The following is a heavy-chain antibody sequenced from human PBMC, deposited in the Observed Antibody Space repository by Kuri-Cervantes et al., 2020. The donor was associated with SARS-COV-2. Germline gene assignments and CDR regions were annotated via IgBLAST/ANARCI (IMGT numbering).Heavy chain of an antibody. Sequence: KVSCKGSGYGFTSYWISWVRQMPGKGLEWMGRIDPSDSYTNYSPSFQGHVTISADKSISTAYLQWSSLKASDTAMYYCARRVGYYFDYWGQGTLVTVSS. D-gene: IGHD2-15*01. J-gene: IGHJ4*02. CDR2: IDPSDSYT. V-gene: IGHV5-10-1*01. CDR3: ARRVGYYFDY. CDR1: GYGFTSYW.